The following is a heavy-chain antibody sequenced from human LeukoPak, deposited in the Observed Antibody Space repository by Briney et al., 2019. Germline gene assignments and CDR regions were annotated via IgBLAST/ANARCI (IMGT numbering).Heavy chain of an antibody. V-gene: IGHV3-23*01. CDR2: ISGSGGST. D-gene: IGHD5-24*01. CDR1: GFTFSSYG. J-gene: IGHJ4*02. Sequence: QAGGSLRLSCAASGFTFSSYGMSWVRQAPGKGLEWVSGISGSGGSTYNADSVKGRFTISRDNSKSTLYLQMNSLRAEDTAVYYCAKEIGWLASPGKGALDYWGQGTLVTVSS. CDR3: AKEIGWLASPGKGALDY.